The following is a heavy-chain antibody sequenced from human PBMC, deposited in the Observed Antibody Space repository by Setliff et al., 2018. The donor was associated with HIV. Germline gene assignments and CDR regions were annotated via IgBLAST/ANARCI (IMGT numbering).Heavy chain of an antibody. CDR3: ARVGEYSYRD. CDR1: GYTFTDFY. Sequence: ASVKVSCKASGYTFTDFYIHWVRQAPGQGLEWMGWINAGNGNTKYSQKFQGRVTITRDRSASTAYMELSSLRSEDTAVYYCARVGEYSYRDWGQGTLVTVAS. J-gene: IGHJ4*02. V-gene: IGHV1-3*01. D-gene: IGHD5-18*01. CDR2: INAGNGNT.